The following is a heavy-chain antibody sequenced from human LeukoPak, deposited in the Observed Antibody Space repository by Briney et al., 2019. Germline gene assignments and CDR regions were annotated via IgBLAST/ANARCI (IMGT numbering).Heavy chain of an antibody. CDR1: GFTFSPYW. D-gene: IGHD1-26*01. Sequence: GGSLRLSCAASGFTFSPYWMSWVRQAPGKGLEWVANIKQDGSKKYYVDSVKGRFTISRDNAKNSLYLQMNSLRAEDTAVYYCARARTIVGASYYYFGMDVWGQGTTVTVSS. J-gene: IGHJ6*02. V-gene: IGHV3-7*01. CDR3: ARARTIVGASYYYFGMDV. CDR2: IKQDGSKK.